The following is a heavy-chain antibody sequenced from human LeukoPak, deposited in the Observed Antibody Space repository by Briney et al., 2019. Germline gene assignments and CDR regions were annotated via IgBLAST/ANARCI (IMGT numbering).Heavy chain of an antibody. Sequence: ASVTVSCKASGGTFSSYAISWVRQAPGQGLEWMGGIIPIFGTANYAQKFQGRVTITADESTSTAYMELSSLRSEDTAVYYCARGDYGSGIDYYYMDVWGKGTTVTISS. CDR1: GGTFSSYA. V-gene: IGHV1-69*13. CDR3: ARGDYGSGIDYYYMDV. CDR2: IIPIFGTA. D-gene: IGHD3-10*01. J-gene: IGHJ6*03.